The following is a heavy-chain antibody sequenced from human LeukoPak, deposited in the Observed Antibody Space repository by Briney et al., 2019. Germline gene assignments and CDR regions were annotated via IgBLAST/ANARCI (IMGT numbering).Heavy chain of an antibody. Sequence: GGSLRLSCAASGFTFSSYSMNWVRQAPGKGLEWVSSISSSSSYTYYADSVKGRFTISRDNAKNSLYLQMNSLRAEDTAVYYCARRMASTLGYCSSTSCYGAFDIWGQGTMVTVPS. D-gene: IGHD2-2*01. CDR2: ISSSSSYT. J-gene: IGHJ3*02. V-gene: IGHV3-21*01. CDR3: ARRMASTLGYCSSTSCYGAFDI. CDR1: GFTFSSYS.